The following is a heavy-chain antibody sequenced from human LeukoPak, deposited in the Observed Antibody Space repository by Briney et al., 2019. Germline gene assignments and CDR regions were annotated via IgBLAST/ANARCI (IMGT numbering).Heavy chain of an antibody. D-gene: IGHD2-2*01. CDR1: GYTFTDYY. Sequence: ASVKVSCKASGYTFTDYYMHWVRQAPGQGIEWMGWINPNDGDTNYAQKFQGRVTMTRDTSISTTHMEVSRLRSDDTAVYYCARANFLYCSSTTCLFDYWGQGTLVTVSS. CDR3: ARANFLYCSSTTCLFDY. CDR2: INPNDGDT. J-gene: IGHJ4*02. V-gene: IGHV1-2*02.